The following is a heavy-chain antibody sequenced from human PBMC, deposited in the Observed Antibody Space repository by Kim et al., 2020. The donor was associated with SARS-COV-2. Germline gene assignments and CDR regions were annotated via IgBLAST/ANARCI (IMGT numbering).Heavy chain of an antibody. CDR1: GFTFSSYG. Sequence: GGSLRLSCAASGFTFSSYGMHWVRQAPGKGLEWVAVIWYDGSNKYYADSVKGRFTISRDNSKNTLYLQMNSLRAEDTAVYYCARVRQQLVLSYFDYWGQGTLVTVSS. J-gene: IGHJ4*02. CDR3: ARVRQQLVLSYFDY. CDR2: IWYDGSNK. D-gene: IGHD6-13*01. V-gene: IGHV3-33*01.